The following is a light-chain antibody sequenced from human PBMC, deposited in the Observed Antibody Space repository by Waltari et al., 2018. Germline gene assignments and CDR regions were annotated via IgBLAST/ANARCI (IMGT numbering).Light chain of an antibody. CDR3: CSYTIGNTFWV. CDR1: SSDVGAYDH. Sequence: QSALTQPASLSGSPGQSITISCSGSSSDVGAYDHVSWYRQHPGKVPKVLIYEANMRPSGVSNRFSGSKSGNTASLTISGLQAEDEADYYCCSYTIGNTFWVFGGGTKLTVL. J-gene: IGLJ3*02. V-gene: IGLV2-23*01. CDR2: EAN.